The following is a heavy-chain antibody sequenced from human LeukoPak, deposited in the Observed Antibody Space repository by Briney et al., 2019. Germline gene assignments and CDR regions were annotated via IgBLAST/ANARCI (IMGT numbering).Heavy chain of an antibody. CDR3: ASLNDSSGYYYYYYYGMDA. CDR1: GFTVSSNY. Sequence: PGGSLRLSCAASGFTVSSNYMSWVRQAPGRGLEWVSVIYSGGSTYYADSVKGRFTISRDNSKNTLYLQMNSLRAEGTAVYYCASLNDSSGYYYYYYYGMDAWGQGTTVTVSS. CDR2: IYSGGST. V-gene: IGHV3-66*01. J-gene: IGHJ6*02. D-gene: IGHD3-22*01.